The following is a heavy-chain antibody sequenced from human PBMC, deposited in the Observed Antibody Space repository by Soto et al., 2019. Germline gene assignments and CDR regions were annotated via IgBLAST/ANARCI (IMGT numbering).Heavy chain of an antibody. Sequence: PGGSLRLSCVGSGFTFSNYSIKWVRQAPVKGLEWVSSISSRSDIYFADSVKGRFTISRDNAKNSVSLQMNSLRAEDTAVYYCAREYTAWPLAYGLDVWGQGTTVTVSS. CDR2: ISSRSDI. CDR1: GFTFSNYS. CDR3: AREYTAWPLAYGLDV. J-gene: IGHJ6*02. D-gene: IGHD2-2*02. V-gene: IGHV3-21*01.